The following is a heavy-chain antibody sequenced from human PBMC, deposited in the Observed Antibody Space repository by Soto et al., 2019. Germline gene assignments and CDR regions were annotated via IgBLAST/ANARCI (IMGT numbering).Heavy chain of an antibody. Sequence: EVQLLESGGGLVQPGGSLRLSCAASGFTFSTYAMNWVRQAPGKGLEWVSAIRGGAGSTYYADSVKGRVTISRDNSKNTLYLQVNGLRDDDTAVYYCAKVSLVALTLTDCYYYGLDVWGQGTTVTVSS. CDR1: GFTFSTYA. V-gene: IGHV3-23*01. D-gene: IGHD2-15*01. CDR2: IRGGAGST. CDR3: AKVSLVALTLTDCYYYGLDV. J-gene: IGHJ6*01.